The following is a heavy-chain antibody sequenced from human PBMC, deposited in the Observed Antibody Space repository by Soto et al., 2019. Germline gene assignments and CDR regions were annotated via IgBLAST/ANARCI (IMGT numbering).Heavy chain of an antibody. CDR2: ISGSGGST. Sequence: PGRSLTLSCAASGFTFSSYAMSWVRQAPGKGLEWVSAISGSGGSTYYADYVKGRFTISRDNSQNTLYLQMNSLRAEDTAVYYCARVQDRFWGQGTLVNVSS. J-gene: IGHJ4*02. CDR1: GFTFSSYA. V-gene: IGHV3-23*01. CDR3: ARVQDRF.